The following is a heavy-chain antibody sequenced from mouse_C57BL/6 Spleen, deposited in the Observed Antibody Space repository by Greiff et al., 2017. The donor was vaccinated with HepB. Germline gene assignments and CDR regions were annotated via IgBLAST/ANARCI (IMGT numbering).Heavy chain of an antibody. CDR2: INPNYGTT. CDR1: GYSFTDYN. J-gene: IGHJ4*01. Sequence: EVQLQQPGPELVKPGASVKISCKASGYSFTDYNMNWVKQSNGKSLEWIGVINPNYGTTSYNQKFKGKATLTVDQSSSTAYMQLNSLTSEDSAVYYCANGGLRRVYYAMDYWGQGTSVTVSS. V-gene: IGHV1-39*01. CDR3: ANGGLRRVYYAMDY. D-gene: IGHD2-4*01.